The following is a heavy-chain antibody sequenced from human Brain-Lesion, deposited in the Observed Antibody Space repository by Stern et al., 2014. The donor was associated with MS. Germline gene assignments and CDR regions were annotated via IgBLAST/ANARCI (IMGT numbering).Heavy chain of an antibody. V-gene: IGHV4-39*01. CDR3: ARLTGIIDS. J-gene: IGHJ4*02. CDR2: IYYSGTT. CDR1: GGSISRSTYY. D-gene: IGHD5-24*01. Sequence: VQLVQSGPGLVKPSETLSLTCTVSGGSISRSTYYWGWIRQPPGKGLEWIGNIYYSGTTYYDPSLKSRVSIPVQGATTQFSLKLNSVTAADTAVYYCARLTGIIDSWGQGTLVAVSS.